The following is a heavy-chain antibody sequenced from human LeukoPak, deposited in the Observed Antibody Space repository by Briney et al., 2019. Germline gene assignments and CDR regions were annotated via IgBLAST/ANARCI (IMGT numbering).Heavy chain of an antibody. J-gene: IGHJ5*02. CDR2: ISYEGGTQ. V-gene: IGHV3-30*18. CDR3: AKEGTPQVSTWYDL. CDR1: GVTLSPYG. D-gene: IGHD3-10*01. Sequence: MSLRLSCAASGVTLSPYGMHGVRQAPGKGLEWVAVISYEGGTQHYADSVKGRFIISRDNPRNTLYLQMNILRTEDTAVYYCAKEGTPQVSTWYDLWGQGTQVIVSS.